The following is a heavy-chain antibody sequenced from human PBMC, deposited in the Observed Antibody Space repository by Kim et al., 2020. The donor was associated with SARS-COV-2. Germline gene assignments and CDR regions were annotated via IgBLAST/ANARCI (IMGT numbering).Heavy chain of an antibody. Sequence: VKGRFTISRDNSKNTLYLQMNSLRAEDTAVYYCARDVLAAGYYYYYGMDVWGQGTTVTVSS. CDR3: ARDVLAAGYYYYYGMDV. V-gene: IGHV3-30*01. D-gene: IGHD5-12*01. J-gene: IGHJ6*02.